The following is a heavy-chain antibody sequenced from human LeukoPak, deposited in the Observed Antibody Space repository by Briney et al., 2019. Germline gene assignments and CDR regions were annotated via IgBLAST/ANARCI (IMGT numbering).Heavy chain of an antibody. CDR2: IKSETDGGTT. D-gene: IGHD2-21*01. J-gene: IGHJ4*02. CDR3: TKDPDLGSRGNCF. CDR1: GFTVNNAW. Sequence: GGSLRLSCAASGFTVNNAWMTWVRQAPGKGMEWVGRIKSETDGGTTDYAAPVEGRSSILRDASKNTLYLEINSLKRGDTAVYYRTKDPDLGSRGNCFWGQGTLVTVSS. V-gene: IGHV3-15*01.